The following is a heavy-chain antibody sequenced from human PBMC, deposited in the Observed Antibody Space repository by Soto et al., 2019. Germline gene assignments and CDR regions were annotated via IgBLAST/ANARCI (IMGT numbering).Heavy chain of an antibody. V-gene: IGHV4-4*02. CDR3: AKDPEWELPKYYFDY. CDR1: GGSISSSSW. J-gene: IGHJ4*02. CDR2: IYHTGST. D-gene: IGHD1-26*01. Sequence: SETLSLTCAVSGGSISSSSWWNWVRQPPGKGLEWIGEIYHTGSTNYNPSLESRVTISVDKSKNQFSLNLNSVTAADTAVYYCAKDPEWELPKYYFDYWGQGTLVTVSS.